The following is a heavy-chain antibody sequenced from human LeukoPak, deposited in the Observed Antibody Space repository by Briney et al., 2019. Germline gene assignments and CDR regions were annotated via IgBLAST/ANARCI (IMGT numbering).Heavy chain of an antibody. CDR1: GLTFSSHG. CDR3: AKDSISIAVAGYYYYYGMDV. D-gene: IGHD6-19*01. CDR2: IRYDGSNK. V-gene: IGHV3-30*02. Sequence: GRCLRLSHGTSGLTFSSHGTHGAPHAPAKGREWGAYIRYDGSNKQYTDSVKGRYTNPRDNSKNTLYGQMSRQRAEDTAVYCCAKDSISIAVAGYYYYYGMDVWGQGTTVTVSS. J-gene: IGHJ6*02.